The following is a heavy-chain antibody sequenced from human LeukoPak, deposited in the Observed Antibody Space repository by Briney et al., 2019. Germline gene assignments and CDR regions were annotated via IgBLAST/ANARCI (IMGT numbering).Heavy chain of an antibody. V-gene: IGHV3-23*01. CDR1: GFTFSDYY. J-gene: IGHJ3*02. Sequence: GGSLRLSCAASGFTFSDYYMNWIRQAPGKGLEWVSAISGSGSATYYADSVKGRFTISRDNSKNTLYLQMNSLRAEDTAVYYCAKDQYGEAFDIWGPGTMVTVSS. CDR2: ISGSGSAT. D-gene: IGHD4-17*01. CDR3: AKDQYGEAFDI.